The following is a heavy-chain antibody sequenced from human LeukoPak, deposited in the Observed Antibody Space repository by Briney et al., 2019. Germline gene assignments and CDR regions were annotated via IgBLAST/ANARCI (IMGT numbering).Heavy chain of an antibody. Sequence: GGSLRLSCAASGFTFSSYAMSWVRQAPGKGLEWVSAISGSGGSTYYADSVKDRFTISRDNSKNTLYLQMNSLRAEDTAVYYCAISRPYYDFWSGYYNEDYYYYMDVWGKGTTVTVSS. V-gene: IGHV3-23*01. CDR2: ISGSGGST. J-gene: IGHJ6*03. D-gene: IGHD3-3*01. CDR1: GFTFSSYA. CDR3: AISRPYYDFWSGYYNEDYYYYMDV.